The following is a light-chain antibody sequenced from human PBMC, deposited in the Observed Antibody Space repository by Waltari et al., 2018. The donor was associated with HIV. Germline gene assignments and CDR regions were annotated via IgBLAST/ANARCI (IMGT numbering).Light chain of an antibody. V-gene: IGKV4-1*01. CDR3: QQYHVTPPT. CDR1: QSVLPTSNNKNF. Sequence: DIVMTQSPASLAVPLGARATINCKSSQSVLPTSNNKNFLAWYQQKSGQAPKLLIYWASTRESGVPARFSGSGSGTNFTLTINSLQSEDVAVYYCQQYHVTPPTFGQGT. CDR2: WAS. J-gene: IGKJ1*01.